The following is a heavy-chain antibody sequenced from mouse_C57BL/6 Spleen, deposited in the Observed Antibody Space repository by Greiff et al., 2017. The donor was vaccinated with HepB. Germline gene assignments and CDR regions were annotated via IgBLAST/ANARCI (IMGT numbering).Heavy chain of an antibody. Sequence: VQLQQSGPELVKPGASVKISCKASGYAFSSSWMNWVKQRPGKGLEWIGRIYPGDGDTNYNGKFKGKATLTADKSSSTAYMQLSSLTSEDSAVYFCARSPHYYGSSSFAYWGQGTLVTVSA. J-gene: IGHJ3*01. CDR2: IYPGDGDT. D-gene: IGHD1-1*01. CDR3: ARSPHYYGSSSFAY. CDR1: GYAFSSSW. V-gene: IGHV1-82*01.